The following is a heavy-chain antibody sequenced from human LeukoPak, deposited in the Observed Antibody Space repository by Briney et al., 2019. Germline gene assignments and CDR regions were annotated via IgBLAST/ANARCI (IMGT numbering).Heavy chain of an antibody. CDR3: ARLVGYCSSTSCVTFDY. Sequence: GESLKISCKGSGYSFTSYWIGWVRQMPGKGLEWMGIMYPGDSDIRYSPSFQGQVTISADKSINTAYLQWSSLKASDTAMYYCARLVGYCSSTSCVTFDYWGQGTLVTVSS. CDR1: GYSFTSYW. V-gene: IGHV5-51*01. D-gene: IGHD2-2*01. J-gene: IGHJ4*02. CDR2: MYPGDSDI.